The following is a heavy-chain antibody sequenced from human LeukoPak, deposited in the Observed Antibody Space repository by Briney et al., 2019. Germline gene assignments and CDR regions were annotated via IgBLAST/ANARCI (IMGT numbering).Heavy chain of an antibody. V-gene: IGHV3-33*01. CDR1: GFTFGSYG. Sequence: GGSLRLSCAASGFTFGSYGMHWVRQAPGKGLEWVAVIWYDGSNKYYADPVKGRFTISRDNSKNTLYLQMNSLRAEDTAVYYCAREGYGDPSWFDPWGQGTLVTVSS. J-gene: IGHJ5*02. D-gene: IGHD4-17*01. CDR3: AREGYGDPSWFDP. CDR2: IWYDGSNK.